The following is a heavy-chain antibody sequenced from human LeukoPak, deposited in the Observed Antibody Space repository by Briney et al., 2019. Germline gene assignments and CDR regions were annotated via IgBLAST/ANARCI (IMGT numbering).Heavy chain of an antibody. CDR3: ARAYSGYDWRRGIDY. CDR1: GYTFTSYY. J-gene: IGHJ4*02. Sequence: GASVKVSCKASGYTFTSYYMHWVRQAPGQGLEWMGIINPSGGSTSYAQKFQGRVTMTRDTSTSTVYMELSSLRSEDTAVYYCARAYSGYDWRRGIDYWGQGTLVTVSS. CDR2: INPSGGST. V-gene: IGHV1-46*03. D-gene: IGHD5-12*01.